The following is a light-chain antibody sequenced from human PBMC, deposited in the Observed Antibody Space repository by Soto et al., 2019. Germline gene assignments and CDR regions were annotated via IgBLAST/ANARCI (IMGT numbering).Light chain of an antibody. Sequence: QSAPTQPASVSGSPGQSITISCTGTSSDVGGYHYVSWYQHHPGKAPKLIIYEVSSRPSGVSNRFSGSKSGSTASLTISGLQAEDEADYYCSSYTSSSTVLFGGGTKVTVL. J-gene: IGLJ2*01. CDR3: SSYTSSSTVL. V-gene: IGLV2-14*01. CDR1: SSDVGGYHY. CDR2: EVS.